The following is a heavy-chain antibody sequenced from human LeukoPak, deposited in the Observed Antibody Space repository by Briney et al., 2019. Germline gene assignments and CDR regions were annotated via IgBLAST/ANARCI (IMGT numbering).Heavy chain of an antibody. D-gene: IGHD3-10*01. V-gene: IGHV3-21*01. Sequence: TAGGSLRLSCAASGFTFSSYSMNWVRQAPGKGLEWVSSIISSSSYIYYADSLKGRFTISRDNAKNSLYLQMNSLRAEDTGVYYCARGVKDYYGSGSYYYFDYWGQGTLVTVSS. J-gene: IGHJ4*02. CDR1: GFTFSSYS. CDR2: IISSSSYI. CDR3: ARGVKDYYGSGSYYYFDY.